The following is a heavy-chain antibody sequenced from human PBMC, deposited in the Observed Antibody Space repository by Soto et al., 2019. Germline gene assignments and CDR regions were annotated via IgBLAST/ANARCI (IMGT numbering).Heavy chain of an antibody. CDR3: ERNYGGNVDY. Sequence: QVQLQESGPGLVRPSETLSLTCTVSGGSISSYYWSWIRQPPGKGLEWIGYIYYSGSANYNPSLKSRVTISVDTSKNQFSLKLSSATAADTAVYYCERNYGGNVDYWGQGTLVTVSS. V-gene: IGHV4-59*08. CDR2: IYYSGSA. J-gene: IGHJ4*02. D-gene: IGHD4-17*01. CDR1: GGSISSYY.